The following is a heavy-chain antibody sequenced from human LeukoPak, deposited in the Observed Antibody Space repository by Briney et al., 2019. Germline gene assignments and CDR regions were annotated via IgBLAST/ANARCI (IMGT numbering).Heavy chain of an antibody. CDR2: INPNSGGT. Sequence: ASVKVSCKASGYTFTGYYMHWVRQAPGQGLEWMGWINPNSGGTNYAQKFQGRVTMNRDTSISTAYMELSRLRSDDTAVYYCARVGENGDYFDYWGQGTLVTVSS. CDR1: GYTFTGYY. D-gene: IGHD4-17*01. CDR3: ARVGENGDYFDY. V-gene: IGHV1-2*02. J-gene: IGHJ4*02.